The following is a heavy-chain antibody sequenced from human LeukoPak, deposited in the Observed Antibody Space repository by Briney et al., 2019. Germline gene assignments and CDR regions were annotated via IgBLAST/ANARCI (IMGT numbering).Heavy chain of an antibody. Sequence: GGSLRLSCAASGITFSSYAMSWVRQAPGKGLEWVSSSSGSGDSTYYADSVKGRFTISRDNSKNTLYLQMNSLRPEDTAVYYCAKDLRLGLRYFDRLLSPFDYWGQGTLITVSS. CDR3: AKDLRLGLRYFDRLLSPFDY. V-gene: IGHV3-23*01. CDR2: SSGSGDST. J-gene: IGHJ4*02. D-gene: IGHD3-9*01. CDR1: GITFSSYA.